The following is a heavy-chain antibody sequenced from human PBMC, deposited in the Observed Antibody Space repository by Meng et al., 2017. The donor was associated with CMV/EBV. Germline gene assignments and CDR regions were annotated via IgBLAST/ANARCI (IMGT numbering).Heavy chain of an antibody. D-gene: IGHD6-19*01. CDR1: GFTFSSYE. CDR3: ARALIAVAGSWDYYYGVDV. V-gene: IGHV3-48*03. Sequence: GGSLRLSCAASGFTFSSYEMNWVRQAPGKGLEWVSYISSSGSTIYYADSVKGRFTISRDNAKNSLYLQMNSLRAEDTAVYYCARALIAVAGSWDYYYGVDVWGQGTTVTVSS. J-gene: IGHJ6*02. CDR2: ISSSGSTI.